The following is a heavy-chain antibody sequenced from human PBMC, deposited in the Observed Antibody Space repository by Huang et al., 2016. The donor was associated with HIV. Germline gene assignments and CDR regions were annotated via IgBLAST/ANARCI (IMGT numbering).Heavy chain of an antibody. CDR2: INHLGSP. CDR1: GGSLSGYY. Sequence: QVHLQQWGAGLLKSAETLSLTCAVYGGSLSGYYWSRLRQTPGKGLEWIGEINHLGSPNYNPSLKSRVSISMDGSKKQFSLKLRSISDADTAVYFCARDATKNPRGWFDPWGQGTLVTVSS. CDR3: ARDATKNPRGWFDP. V-gene: IGHV4-34*02. J-gene: IGHJ5*02. D-gene: IGHD3-10*01.